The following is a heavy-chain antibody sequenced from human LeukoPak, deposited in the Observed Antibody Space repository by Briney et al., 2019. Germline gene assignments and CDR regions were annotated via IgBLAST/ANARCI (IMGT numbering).Heavy chain of an antibody. J-gene: IGHJ6*02. V-gene: IGHV3-23*01. CDR1: GFTFSSYA. CDR2: ISGSGGST. D-gene: IGHD3-22*01. Sequence: GGSLRLSCAASGFTFSSYAMSWVRQAPGKGLEWASAISGSGGSTYYADSVKGRFTISRDNSKNTLYLQMNSLRAEDTAVYYCAKRYYYDSSGYTYYYYGMDVWGQGTTVTVSS. CDR3: AKRYYYDSSGYTYYYYGMDV.